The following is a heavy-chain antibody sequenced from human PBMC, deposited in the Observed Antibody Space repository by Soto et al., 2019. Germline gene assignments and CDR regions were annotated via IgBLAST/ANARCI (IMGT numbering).Heavy chain of an antibody. CDR2: IYWNDDR. CDR1: GFSISTSGVS. J-gene: IGHJ4*02. CDR3: ADNMGSSSWYLWCYFDY. V-gene: IGHV2-5*01. Sequence: QITLKACGPTLVKPTQTRTLTCTFSGFSISTSGVSVGWLRQPPGKALVWLALIYWNDDRRYSPSLKSRLTITKDTSTNQVVLTLTNMDPVDTATYYCADNMGSSSWYLWCYFDYWGQGTLVTVSS. D-gene: IGHD6-13*01.